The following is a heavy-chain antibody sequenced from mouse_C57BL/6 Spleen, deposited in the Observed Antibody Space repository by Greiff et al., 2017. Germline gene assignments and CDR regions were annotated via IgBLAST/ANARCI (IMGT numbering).Heavy chain of an antibody. CDR2: INYDGSST. V-gene: IGHV5-16*01. Sequence: EVMLVESEGGLVQPGSSMKLSCTASGFTFSDYYMAWVRQVPEKGLEWVANINYDGSSTYYLDSLKSRFIISRDNAKNILYLQMSSLKSEDTATYYCARDDSSGYFDYWGQGTTLTVSS. CDR3: ARDDSSGYFDY. CDR1: GFTFSDYY. D-gene: IGHD3-2*02. J-gene: IGHJ2*01.